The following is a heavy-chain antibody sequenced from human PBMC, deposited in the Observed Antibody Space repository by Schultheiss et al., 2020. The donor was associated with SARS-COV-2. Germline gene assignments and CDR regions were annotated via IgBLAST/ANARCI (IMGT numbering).Heavy chain of an antibody. D-gene: IGHD1-26*01. CDR1: GGSIRSYY. CDR3: ATSGSYAIPWFDP. Sequence: SQTLSLTCTVSGGSIRSYYWSWIRQPPGKGLEWIGYIYYSGSTNYNPSLKSRVTISVDTSKNQFSLKLSSVTAADTAGYYCATSGSYAIPWFDPWGQGTLVTVSS. V-gene: IGHV4-59*08. CDR2: IYYSGST. J-gene: IGHJ5*02.